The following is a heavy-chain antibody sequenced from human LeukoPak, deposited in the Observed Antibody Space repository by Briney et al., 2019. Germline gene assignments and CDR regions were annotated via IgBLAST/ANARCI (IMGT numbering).Heavy chain of an antibody. Sequence: SETLSLTCTVSGGSISSYYWSWIRQPPGKGLEWLGYIYYSGSTNYNPSLKSRVTISVDTSKNQFSLKLRSVTAADTAVYYCARRGDSSSWFPFDIWGQGTMVTVSS. CDR3: ARRGDSSSWFPFDI. CDR1: GGSISSYY. V-gene: IGHV4-59*08. J-gene: IGHJ3*02. CDR2: IYYSGST. D-gene: IGHD6-13*01.